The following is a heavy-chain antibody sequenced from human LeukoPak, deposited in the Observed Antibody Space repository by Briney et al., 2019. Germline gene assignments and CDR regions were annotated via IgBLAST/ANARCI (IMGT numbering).Heavy chain of an antibody. CDR2: ISAYNGNT. V-gene: IGHV1-18*04. D-gene: IGHD3-10*01. J-gene: IGHJ4*02. Sequence: GASVKVSCKASGYTFTGYYMHWVRQAPGQGLEWMGWISAYNGNTNYAQKLQGRVTMTTDTSTSTAYMELRSLRSDDTAVYYCATTYGSGSYQGYYFDYWGQGTLVTVSS. CDR1: GYTFTGYY. CDR3: ATTYGSGSYQGYYFDY.